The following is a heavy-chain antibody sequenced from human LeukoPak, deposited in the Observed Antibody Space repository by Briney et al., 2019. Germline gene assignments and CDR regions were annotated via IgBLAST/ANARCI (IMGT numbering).Heavy chain of an antibody. CDR2: ISGSSSTI. D-gene: IGHD3-16*01. CDR3: ARQGGDYYYYIDV. V-gene: IGHV3-48*01. J-gene: IGHJ6*03. Sequence: GGSLRLSCAASGFIFSSYSINWVRQAPGKGLEWVSYISGSSSTIYYADSVKGRFTISRDNAKNSLYLQMNSLRAEDTAVYFCARQGGDYYYYIDVWGKGTTVTVSS. CDR1: GFIFSSYS.